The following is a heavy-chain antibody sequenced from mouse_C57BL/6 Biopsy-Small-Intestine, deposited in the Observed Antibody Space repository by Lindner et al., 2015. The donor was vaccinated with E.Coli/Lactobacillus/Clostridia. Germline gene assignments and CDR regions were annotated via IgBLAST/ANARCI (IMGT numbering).Heavy chain of an antibody. CDR2: INPNSGGT. CDR3: ARALNFLNCFDP. CDR1: GYTFNDYY. J-gene: IGHJ4*01. V-gene: IGHV1-19*01. D-gene: IGHD4-1*02. Sequence: SVKVSCKASGYTFNDYYVHWVRQAPGQGLEWMGWINPNSGGTNYAQKFQGRVTMTRDTSISTAYMELSRLRSDDTALYYCARALNFLNCFDPWGQGTLVTVSS.